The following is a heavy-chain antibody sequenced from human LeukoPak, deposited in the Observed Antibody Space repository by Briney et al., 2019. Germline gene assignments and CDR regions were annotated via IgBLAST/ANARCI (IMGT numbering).Heavy chain of an antibody. J-gene: IGHJ5*02. CDR2: ISGSGGLT. CDR3: AREVTGATPWFDP. CDR1: GSIFSSYA. D-gene: IGHD1-7*01. V-gene: IGHV3-23*01. Sequence: GGSLRLSCAASGSIFSSYAMSWVRQAPGKGLEWVPVISGSGGLTYYADSVKGRFTISRDNSKNTLYLQMNSLRAEDTAVYYCAREVTGATPWFDPWGQGTLVTVSS.